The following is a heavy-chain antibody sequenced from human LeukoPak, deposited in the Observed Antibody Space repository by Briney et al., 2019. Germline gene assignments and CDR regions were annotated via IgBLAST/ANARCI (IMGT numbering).Heavy chain of an antibody. CDR3: ARQSQTSGFDY. CDR1: GFTFSSYA. CDR2: ISYDGSNK. Sequence: GGSLRLSCAASGFTFSSYAMHWVRQAPGQGLEWVAVISYDGSNKYYADSVKGRFTISRDNSKNTLYLQMNSLRAEDTAVYYCARQSQTSGFDYWGQGTLVTVSS. D-gene: IGHD2-2*01. J-gene: IGHJ4*02. V-gene: IGHV3-30*04.